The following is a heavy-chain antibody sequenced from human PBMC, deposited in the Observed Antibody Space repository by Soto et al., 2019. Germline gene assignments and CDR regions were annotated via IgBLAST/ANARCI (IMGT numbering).Heavy chain of an antibody. J-gene: IGHJ6*02. Sequence: QVQLQESGPGLVKPSQTLSLTCTVSGGSISSGAYYWSWIRQHPGKGLEWIGYIYSSGSTYYSPSLKSRVTISVDTSQNQLSLKLSAVTAADTAVYYCASSSMVLGAHYYYGMDVWGQGTTVTVSS. V-gene: IGHV4-31*03. CDR3: ASSSMVLGAHYYYGMDV. CDR1: GGSISSGAYY. D-gene: IGHD3-10*01. CDR2: IYSSGST.